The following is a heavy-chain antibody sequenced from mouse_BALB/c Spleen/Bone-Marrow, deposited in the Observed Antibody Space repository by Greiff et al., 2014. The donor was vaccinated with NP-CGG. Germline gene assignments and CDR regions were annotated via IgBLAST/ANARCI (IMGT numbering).Heavy chain of an antibody. J-gene: IGHJ4*01. V-gene: IGHV1-54*01. D-gene: IGHD1-1*01. CDR1: GYAFSNYS. CDR3: ARFIATAYDMDY. Sequence: QVQLKQSGAELVRPGTSVKVSCTASGYAFSNYSIEWVKQRPGQGLEWIGVINPGSGDINYNEKFKGKAALTADKSSSTAYMQLSSLTSDDSAVYFCARFIATAYDMDYWGQGTSVTVSS. CDR2: INPGSGDI.